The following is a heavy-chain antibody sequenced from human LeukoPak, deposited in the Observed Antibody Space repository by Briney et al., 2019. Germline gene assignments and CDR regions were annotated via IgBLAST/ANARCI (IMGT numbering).Heavy chain of an antibody. CDR3: ARALAAAGKDPYFDY. D-gene: IGHD6-13*01. Sequence: SETLSLTCTVSGGSVSSTTYYWSWIRQPPGKGLEWIGYIYYSGSTNYNPSLKSRVTISVDTSKNQFSLKLSSVTAADTAVSYCARALAAAGKDPYFDYWGQGTLVTVSS. V-gene: IGHV4-61*01. CDR1: GGSVSSTTYY. J-gene: IGHJ4*02. CDR2: IYYSGST.